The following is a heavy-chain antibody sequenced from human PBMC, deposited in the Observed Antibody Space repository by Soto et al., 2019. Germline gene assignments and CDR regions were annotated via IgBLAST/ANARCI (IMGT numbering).Heavy chain of an antibody. D-gene: IGHD3-3*01. Sequence: TGGSLRLSCAASGFTFSSYGMHWVRQAPGKGLEWVAVISYDGSNKYYADSVKGRFTISRDNSKNTLYLQMNSLRAEDTAVYYCAKDGLRCLEWISYLDYWGQGTLVTVSS. CDR1: GFTFSSYG. CDR2: ISYDGSNK. J-gene: IGHJ4*03. CDR3: AKDGLRCLEWISYLDY. V-gene: IGHV3-30*18.